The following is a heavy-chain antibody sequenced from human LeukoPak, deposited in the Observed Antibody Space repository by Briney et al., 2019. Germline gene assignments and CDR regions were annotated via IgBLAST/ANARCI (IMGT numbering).Heavy chain of an antibody. CDR3: ARVGRSGYPNNWFDP. J-gene: IGHJ5*02. V-gene: IGHV5-51*01. CDR1: GYSFTSYW. Sequence: GESLKISCKGSGYSFTSYWIGWVRQMPGKGLEWMGIIYPGDSDTRYSPSSQGQVTISADKSISTAYLQWSSLKASDTAMYYCARVGRSGYPNNWFDPWGQGTLVTVSS. D-gene: IGHD5-12*01. CDR2: IYPGDSDT.